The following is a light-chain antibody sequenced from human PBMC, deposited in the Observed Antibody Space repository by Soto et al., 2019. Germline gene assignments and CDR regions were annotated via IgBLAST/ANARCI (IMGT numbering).Light chain of an antibody. CDR2: GSS. V-gene: IGKV3-20*01. CDR1: QNVSNNF. CDR3: HQYGGSPQT. Sequence: EVVLTQSPGTLSLSPGERATLSCRASQNVSNNFLAWYQQKLGQAPRLLIFGSSTRATATPDRFSGRGSGADFTLTIGILEPEDSAVYYCHQYGGSPQTFGQGTKLEIK. J-gene: IGKJ2*01.